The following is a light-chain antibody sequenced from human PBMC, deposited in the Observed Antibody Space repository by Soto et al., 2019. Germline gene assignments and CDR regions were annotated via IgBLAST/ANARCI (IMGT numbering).Light chain of an antibody. CDR3: SSYTSTSTYV. J-gene: IGLJ1*01. V-gene: IGLV2-18*02. CDR1: SSDVGTYNR. CDR2: DVS. Sequence: SALAQPPSVSGSPGQSVAISCTGTSSDVGTYNRVSWYQQPPGTAPRLMIYDVSNRPSGVPDRFSGSKSGNTASLTISGLQAEDEADYYCSSYTSTSTYVFGNGTKVTVL.